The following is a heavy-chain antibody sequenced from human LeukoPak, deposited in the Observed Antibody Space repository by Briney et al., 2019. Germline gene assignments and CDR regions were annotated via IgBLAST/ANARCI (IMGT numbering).Heavy chain of an antibody. D-gene: IGHD2-15*01. V-gene: IGHV3-74*01. Sequence: GGSLRLSCAASGFTFSSYWMHWVRQAPGKGLVWVSRINSDGSSTSYADSVKGRFTISRDNAKNTLYLQMKSLRAEDTAVYYCARAEFCSGGSCHNYWGQGTLVTVSS. J-gene: IGHJ4*02. CDR1: GFTFSSYW. CDR3: ARAEFCSGGSCHNY. CDR2: INSDGSST.